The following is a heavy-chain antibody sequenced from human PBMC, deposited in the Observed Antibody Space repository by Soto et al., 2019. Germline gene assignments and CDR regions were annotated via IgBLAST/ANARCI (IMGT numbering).Heavy chain of an antibody. Sequence: GGSLRLSCAASGFTFSSYDMHWVRQATGKGLEWVSAIGTAGDTYYPGSVKGRFTISRDNAKNSLYLQMNSLRDEDTAVYYCASDISYYYYYYGLDVWGQGTTVTVSS. D-gene: IGHD3-3*02. V-gene: IGHV3-13*01. CDR2: IGTAGDT. CDR1: GFTFSSYD. CDR3: ASDISYYYYYYGLDV. J-gene: IGHJ6*02.